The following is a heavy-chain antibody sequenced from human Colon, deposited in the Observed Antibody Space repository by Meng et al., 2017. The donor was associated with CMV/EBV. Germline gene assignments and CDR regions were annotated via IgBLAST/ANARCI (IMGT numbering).Heavy chain of an antibody. J-gene: IGHJ4*02. CDR2: TYKSGRT. CDR1: GGSFSGYY. D-gene: IGHD2-15*01. CDR3: ARAGGHRPFDD. Sequence: LTCAVYGGSFSGYYWRWIRQPPGEGLEWLGYTYKSGRTYYNPSLRSRLTISVDTSKNQFSLNVSSVTVADTAVYYCARAGGHRPFDDWGQGTLVTVSS. V-gene: IGHV4-34*09.